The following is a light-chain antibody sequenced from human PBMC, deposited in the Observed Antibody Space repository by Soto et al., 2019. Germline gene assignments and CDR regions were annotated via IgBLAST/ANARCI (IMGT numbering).Light chain of an antibody. J-gene: IGKJ2*01. CDR1: QDINTY. V-gene: IGKV1-33*01. CDR2: DAA. Sequence: DIQMTQSPPPLSASVGDRVTISCQASQDINTYLNWYQQRSGKAPKLLIYDAAHLETGVPSRFRGSGSGTEFTLTISNLQPDDFGTYYCQQFDSAPYTFGQGTQLESK. CDR3: QQFDSAPYT.